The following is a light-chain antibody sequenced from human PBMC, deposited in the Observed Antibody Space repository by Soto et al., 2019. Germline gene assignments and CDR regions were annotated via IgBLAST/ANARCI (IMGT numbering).Light chain of an antibody. J-gene: IGLJ1*01. V-gene: IGLV2-11*01. Sequence: ALTQPHSVSGSPGQSVTISCTGTSSDVGGYYRVSWYQQHPGKAPQLIIYDVRKRPSGVPDRFSGSKSGNTASLTISGLQAEDGADYYCCSYAGSYTYVFGSGIKGTVL. CDR2: DVR. CDR1: SSDVGGYYR. CDR3: CSYAGSYTYV.